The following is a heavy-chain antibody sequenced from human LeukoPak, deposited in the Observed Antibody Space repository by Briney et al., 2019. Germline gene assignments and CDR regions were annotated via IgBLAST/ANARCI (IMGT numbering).Heavy chain of an antibody. J-gene: IGHJ4*02. CDR1: GGSFSNDY. CDR2: IYYSGST. Sequence: KPSETLSLTCTASGGSFSNDYWSWIRQSPGKGLEWIGFIYYSGSTNYNPSLKSRVTISVETTKNQFSLKLSTVTATDTAVYYCARRARAIDNWGQGTLVTVSS. D-gene: IGHD5-12*01. V-gene: IGHV4-59*08. CDR3: ARRARAIDN.